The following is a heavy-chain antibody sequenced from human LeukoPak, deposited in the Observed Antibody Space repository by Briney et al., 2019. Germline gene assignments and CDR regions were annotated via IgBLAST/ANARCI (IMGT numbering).Heavy chain of an antibody. CDR1: GFTFSSYS. D-gene: IGHD6-19*01. V-gene: IGHV3-21*04. J-gene: IGHJ4*02. CDR3: AKVGIEQWLSQGQFFDY. Sequence: PGGSLRLSCAASGFTFSSYSMNWVRQAPGKGLEWVSSISSSSSYIYYADSVKGRFTISRDNSKNTLYLQMNSLRAEDTAVYYCAKVGIEQWLSQGQFFDYWGQGTLVTVSS. CDR2: ISSSSSYI.